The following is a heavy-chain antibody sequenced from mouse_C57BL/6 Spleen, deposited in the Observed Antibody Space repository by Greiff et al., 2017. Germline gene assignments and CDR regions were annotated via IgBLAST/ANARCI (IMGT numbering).Heavy chain of an antibody. CDR1: GYAFSSYW. Sequence: VQLQQSGAELVKPGASVKISCKASGYAFSSYWMNWVKQRPGKGLEWIGQIYPGDGDTNYNGKFKGKATLTADKSSSTAYMQLSSLTSEDSAVYCCASPPHSSGDYFDYWGKGTTLTVSS. D-gene: IGHD3-2*02. V-gene: IGHV1-80*01. CDR3: ASPPHSSGDYFDY. J-gene: IGHJ2*01. CDR2: IYPGDGDT.